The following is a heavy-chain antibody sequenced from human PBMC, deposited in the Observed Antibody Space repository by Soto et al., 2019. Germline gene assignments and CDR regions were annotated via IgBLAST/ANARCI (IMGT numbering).Heavy chain of an antibody. J-gene: IGHJ4*02. Sequence: SETLSLTCNVFGDSIDRSNYYWDWLRQPPGKGLEWIGTTYYNGNAYYNPSLKSRVSMSVDTSKNQFSLKLVSVTAADTAVYYCARHFVAVVIKGWGYWGQGTLVTVPS. CDR1: GDSIDRSNYY. V-gene: IGHV4-39*01. CDR3: ARHFVAVVIKGWGY. D-gene: IGHD3-10*01. CDR2: TYYNGNA.